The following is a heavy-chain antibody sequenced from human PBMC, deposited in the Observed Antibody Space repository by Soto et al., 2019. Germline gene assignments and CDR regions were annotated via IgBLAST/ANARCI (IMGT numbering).Heavy chain of an antibody. CDR1: GFTFSSYA. V-gene: IGHV3-30-3*01. CDR3: ARDFVIVGATRGSD. D-gene: IGHD1-26*01. J-gene: IGHJ4*02. CDR2: ISYDGSNK. Sequence: QVQLVESGGGVVQPGRSLRLSCAASGFTFSSYAMHWVRQAPGKGLEWVAVISYDGSNKYYADSVKGRFTISRDNSKNTLYLQMNSLRAEETAVYYCARDFVIVGATRGSDWGQGTLVTVSS.